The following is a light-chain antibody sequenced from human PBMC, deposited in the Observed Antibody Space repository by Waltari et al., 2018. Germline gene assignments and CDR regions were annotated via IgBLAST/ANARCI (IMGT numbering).Light chain of an antibody. Sequence: QSALTQPASVSGSPGQSITISCTGTSSDVGSYNLVSWYQQHPGKPPKLQIYEGSKRPSGVSNRFSGSKSGNTASLTISGLQAEDEADYYCCSYAGSSTWVFGGGTKLTVL. CDR2: EGS. CDR1: SSDVGSYNL. CDR3: CSYAGSSTWV. V-gene: IGLV2-23*01. J-gene: IGLJ3*02.